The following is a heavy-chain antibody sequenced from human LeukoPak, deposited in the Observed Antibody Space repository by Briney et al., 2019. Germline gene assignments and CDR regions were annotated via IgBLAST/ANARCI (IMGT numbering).Heavy chain of an antibody. CDR1: GGSFSGYY. J-gene: IGHJ4*02. V-gene: IGHV4-34*09. CDR3: ARSADCSSTSCFDY. CDR2: IYYSGST. Sequence: SETLSLTCAVYGGSFSGYYWSWIRQPPGKGLEWIGYIYYSGSTYYNPFLKSRVTISVDTCKNQFSLKLSSVTAADTAVYYCARSADCSSTSCFDYWGQGTLVTVSS. D-gene: IGHD2-2*01.